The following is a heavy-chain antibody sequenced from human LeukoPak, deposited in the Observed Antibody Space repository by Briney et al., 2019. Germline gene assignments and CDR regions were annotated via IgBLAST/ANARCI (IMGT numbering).Heavy chain of an antibody. CDR3: AKDRVGSPQNDAFHI. J-gene: IGHJ3*02. Sequence: PSETLSLTCAVYGGSFSGYYWSWIRQPPGKGLEWIGEINHSGSTNYNPSLKSRVTISVDTSKNQFSLKLSSVTAADTAVYYCAKDRVGSPQNDAFHIWGHGTMVTVSS. V-gene: IGHV4-34*01. CDR1: GGSFSGYY. D-gene: IGHD1-26*01. CDR2: INHSGST.